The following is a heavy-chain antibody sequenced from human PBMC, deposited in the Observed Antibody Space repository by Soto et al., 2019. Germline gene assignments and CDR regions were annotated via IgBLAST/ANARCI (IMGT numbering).Heavy chain of an antibody. CDR1: GGSISSYY. CDR2: IYYSGST. CDR3: ARGRSSWYGWFDP. J-gene: IGHJ5*02. D-gene: IGHD6-13*01. V-gene: IGHV4-59*12. Sequence: SETLSLTCTVSGGSISSYYWSWIRHPPGKGLEWIGYIYYSGSTNYNPSLKSRVTISVDKSKNQFSLKLSSVTAADTAVYYCARGRSSWYGWFDPWGQGTLVTVSS.